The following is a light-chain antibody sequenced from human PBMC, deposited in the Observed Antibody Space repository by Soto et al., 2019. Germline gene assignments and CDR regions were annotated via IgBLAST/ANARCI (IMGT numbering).Light chain of an antibody. CDR3: SSYAGSCSI. V-gene: IGLV2-11*01. Sequence: QSVLTQPRSVSGSPGQSVTISCTGTTSDIGGYTYVSWYQQHPGKAPKLNISDVNNRPSGVPDRFSGSKSDNTASLTISGLQAEDEADYYCSSYAGSCSIFGGGTKVTVL. CDR1: TSDIGGYTY. J-gene: IGLJ2*01. CDR2: DVN.